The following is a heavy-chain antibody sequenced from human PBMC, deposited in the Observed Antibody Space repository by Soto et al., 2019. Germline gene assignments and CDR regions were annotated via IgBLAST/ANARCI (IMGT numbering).Heavy chain of an antibody. V-gene: IGHV4-59*08. D-gene: IGHD6-19*01. Sequence: QVQLQESGPGLVKPSETLSLTCTVSGDSINSYYWNWIRQPPGKGLEWIGYIYHSGNTKYNPSLKSRVTISVDTSKNQFSLKLSSVTAADTAVYYCASPYRSGWYGGAFHMWGQGTKVTVSS. J-gene: IGHJ3*02. CDR1: GDSINSYY. CDR2: IYHSGNT. CDR3: ASPYRSGWYGGAFHM.